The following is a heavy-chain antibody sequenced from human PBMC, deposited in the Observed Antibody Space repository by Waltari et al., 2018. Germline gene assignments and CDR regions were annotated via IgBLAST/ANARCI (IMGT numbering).Heavy chain of an antibody. CDR1: GASISSDHW. D-gene: IGHD2-21*02. CDR3: ARVVFTADYYFDY. Sequence: QVQLKESGPGLLRPSGTLSLTCGVSGASISSDHWWAWVRQSPGKGLEWSGESYHTGPTTYNPSLKSRLTMLVDKSANQFSLQLTSVTAADTGVYYCARVVFTADYYFDYWGQGTPVTVSS. J-gene: IGHJ4*02. CDR2: SYHTGPT. V-gene: IGHV4-4*02.